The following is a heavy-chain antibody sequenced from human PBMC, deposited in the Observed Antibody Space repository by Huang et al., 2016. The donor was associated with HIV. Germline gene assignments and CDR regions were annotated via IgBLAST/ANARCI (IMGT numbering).Heavy chain of an antibody. CDR1: GGSFSDQI. Sequence: QVQLEQSGPAVRKPGSSVKVSCQASGGSFSDQIISWVRQAPGQRFEWMGGIIPLFRPPAYAKEFKGRGTMTADESTATIYMELNSLTSEDTAVYYWAMSLRYQYDSRSYWGRYFDYWGQGTLVTVSP. J-gene: IGHJ4*02. CDR2: IIPLFRPP. D-gene: IGHD3-16*01. V-gene: IGHV1-69*01. CDR3: AMSLRYQYDSRSYWGRYFDY.